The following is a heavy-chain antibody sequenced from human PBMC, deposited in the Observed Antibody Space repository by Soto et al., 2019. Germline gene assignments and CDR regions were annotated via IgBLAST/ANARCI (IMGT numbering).Heavy chain of an antibody. Sequence: SVKVSCKASGGTFSSYAISWVRQAPGQGLEWMGGIIPIFGTANYAQKFQGRVTITADESTITAYMELSSLRSEDTAVYYCARDKHRSPKRYCSSTSCYALDYWGQGTLVTVSS. CDR3: ARDKHRSPKRYCSSTSCYALDY. D-gene: IGHD2-2*01. V-gene: IGHV1-69*13. J-gene: IGHJ4*02. CDR2: IIPIFGTA. CDR1: GGTFSSYA.